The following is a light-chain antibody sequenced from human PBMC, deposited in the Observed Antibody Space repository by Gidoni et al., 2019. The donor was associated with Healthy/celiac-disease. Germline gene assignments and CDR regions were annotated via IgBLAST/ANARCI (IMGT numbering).Light chain of an antibody. CDR2: NAS. V-gene: IGKV1-5*03. Sequence: DIQMTQSPSPLSASVGDRVTITCRASQSISSWLDWYQQNPGKAPKLLIYNASSLESGVQSMLSGSGSGTEFTLPISSLQPDCFATYYCQQYNSLPWTFGQGTKLEIK. J-gene: IGKJ1*01. CDR3: QQYNSLPWT. CDR1: QSISSW.